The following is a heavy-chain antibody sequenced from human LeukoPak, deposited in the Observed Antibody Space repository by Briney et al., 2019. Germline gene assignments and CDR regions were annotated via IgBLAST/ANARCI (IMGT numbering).Heavy chain of an antibody. D-gene: IGHD3-3*01. J-gene: IGHJ4*02. CDR2: INPNSGGT. CDR3: ARSYDFWSGYSPCY. Sequence: GASVKVSCKASGYTFTGYYMHWVRQAPGQGLEWMGWINPNSGGTNYAQKFQGRVTMTRDTSISTAYMELSRLRSDDTAVYYCARSYDFWSGYSPCYWGQGTLVTVSS. V-gene: IGHV1-2*02. CDR1: GYTFTGYY.